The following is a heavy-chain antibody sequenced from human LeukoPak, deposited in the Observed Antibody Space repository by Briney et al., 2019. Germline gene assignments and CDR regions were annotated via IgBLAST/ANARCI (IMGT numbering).Heavy chain of an antibody. D-gene: IGHD4/OR15-4a*01. CDR1: GYSISSGYY. CDR3: ARLTGSYSNN. V-gene: IGHV4-38-2*01. CDR2: IYHSGST. Sequence: PSETLSLTCAVSGYSISSGYYWGWIRQPLGKGLEWIGSIYHSGSTYYNPSLKSRVTISVDTSKNQFSLKLSSVTAADTAVYYCARLTGSYSNNWGQGTLVTVSS. J-gene: IGHJ4*02.